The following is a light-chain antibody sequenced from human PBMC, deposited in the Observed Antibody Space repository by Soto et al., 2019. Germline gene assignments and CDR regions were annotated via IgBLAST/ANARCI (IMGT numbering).Light chain of an antibody. CDR2: EVS. CDR3: SSFTSSITLV. Sequence: QSVLTQPASVSGSPGQSIAISCTGTNSDIGIYNYVSWYQQHPGKAPKLIIYEVSNRPSGVSNRFSGSKSGNTASLTISGLQPDDEADYYCSSFTSSITLVFGGGTQLTVL. V-gene: IGLV2-14*01. J-gene: IGLJ7*01. CDR1: NSDIGIYNY.